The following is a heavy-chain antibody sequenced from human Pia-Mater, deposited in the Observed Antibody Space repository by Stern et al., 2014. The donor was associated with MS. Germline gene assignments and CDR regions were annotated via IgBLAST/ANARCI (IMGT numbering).Heavy chain of an antibody. J-gene: IGHJ4*02. CDR1: GYTFNSYS. CDR2: IYPNTRNP. D-gene: IGHD6-13*01. V-gene: IGHV7-4-1*02. Sequence: VQLVQSGSEMKKPGASLKVSCKTSGYTFNSYSINWVRQAPGKGLEWMAGIYPNTRNPIYAQALQGRFAFSLDSSATTEYLQSSGLKAEDTAVCYCAGPITAADNTFDYWGQGTLVTVSS. CDR3: AGPITAADNTFDY.